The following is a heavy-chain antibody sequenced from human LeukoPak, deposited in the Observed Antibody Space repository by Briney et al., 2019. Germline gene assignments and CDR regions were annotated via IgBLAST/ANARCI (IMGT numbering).Heavy chain of an antibody. D-gene: IGHD3-22*01. Sequence: GGSLRLSCAASRFTFRRHWMSWVRQAPGKGLEWVANMRDDGSEEFYVNSVKGRFTISRDNAKNSLYLQMDSLRAEDTAAYYCARDLWLGERGLFFFEYWGQGALVTVAS. CDR3: ARDLWLGERGLFFFEY. CDR1: RFTFRRHW. CDR2: MRDDGSEE. J-gene: IGHJ4*02. V-gene: IGHV3-7*01.